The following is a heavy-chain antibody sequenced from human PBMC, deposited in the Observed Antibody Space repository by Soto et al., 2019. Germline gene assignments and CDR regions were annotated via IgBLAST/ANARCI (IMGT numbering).Heavy chain of an antibody. CDR3: AKAVAGYYYYYGMDV. Sequence: GGSLRLSCAASGFTFSSYAMSWVRQAPGKGLEWVSAISGSGGSTYYADSVKGRFTISRDNSKNTLYLQMNSLRAEDTAVYYCAKAVAGYYYYYGMDVWGQGTTVTVSS. CDR2: ISGSGGST. CDR1: GFTFSSYA. V-gene: IGHV3-23*01. J-gene: IGHJ6*02.